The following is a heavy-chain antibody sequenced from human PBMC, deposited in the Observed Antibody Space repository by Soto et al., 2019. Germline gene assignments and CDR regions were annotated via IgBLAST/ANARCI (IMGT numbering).Heavy chain of an antibody. CDR3: ARVDEWFGELSYDY. CDR2: INPNSGGT. V-gene: IGHV1-2*02. J-gene: IGHJ4*02. CDR1: GYTFTGYY. Sequence: GASVKVSCKASGYTFTGYYMHWVRQAPGQGLEWMGWINPNSGGTNYAQKFQGRVTMTRNTSISTAYMELSSLRSEDTAVYYCARVDEWFGELSYDYWGQGTLVTVSS. D-gene: IGHD3-10*01.